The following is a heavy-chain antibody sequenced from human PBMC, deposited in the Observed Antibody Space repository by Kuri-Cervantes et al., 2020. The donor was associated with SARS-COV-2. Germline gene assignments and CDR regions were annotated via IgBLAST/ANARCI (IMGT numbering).Heavy chain of an antibody. CDR3: ARDREDRVGATFDY. Sequence: ASVKVSCKASGYTFTGYYVHWVRQAPGQGLEWMGWINPNSGGPNYAQKFQGRVTMTRDTSISTAYMELSRLRSDDTAVYYCARDREDRVGATFDYWGQGTLVTVSS. CDR2: INPNSGGP. CDR1: GYTFTGYY. D-gene: IGHD1-26*01. V-gene: IGHV1-2*02. J-gene: IGHJ4*02.